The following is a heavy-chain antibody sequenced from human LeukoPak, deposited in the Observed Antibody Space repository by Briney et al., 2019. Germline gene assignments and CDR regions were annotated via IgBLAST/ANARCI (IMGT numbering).Heavy chain of an antibody. J-gene: IGHJ4*02. CDR2: INHSGST. CDR3: ARSPGTTSFDY. V-gene: IGHV4-34*01. D-gene: IGHD1-1*01. CDR1: GGSFSGYY. Sequence: SETLSLTCAVYGGSFSGYYWSWIRQPPGKGLEWIGEINHSGSTNYNPCLKSRVTISVDTSKNQFSLKLSSVTAADTAVYYCARSPGTTSFDYWGQGTLVTVSS.